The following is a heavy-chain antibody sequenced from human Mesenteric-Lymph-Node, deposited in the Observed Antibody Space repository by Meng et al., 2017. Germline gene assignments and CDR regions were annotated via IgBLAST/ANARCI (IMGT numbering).Heavy chain of an antibody. J-gene: IGHJ4*02. CDR1: GFFFPSYA. CDR2: ISGSGGST. D-gene: IGHD6-19*01. V-gene: IGHV3-23*01. Sequence: GESLKISCAVSGFFFPSYAMSWVRQAPGKGLEWVSAISGSGGSTYYADSVKGRFTISRHNSKNTLYLQMNSLRAEDTAVYYCAREAVAGNFDYWGQGTLVTVSS. CDR3: AREAVAGNFDY.